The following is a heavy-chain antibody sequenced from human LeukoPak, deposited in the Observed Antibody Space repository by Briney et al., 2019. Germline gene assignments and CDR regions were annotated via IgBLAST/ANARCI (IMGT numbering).Heavy chain of an antibody. D-gene: IGHD3-16*01. V-gene: IGHV4-61*02. CDR2: IYTSGST. CDR3: ARALGGYFDY. Sequence: SETLSLTCTVSGGSISSGSYYWSWIRQPAGKGLEWIGRIYTSGSTNYNPSLKSRVTISVDTSKNQFSLKLSSVTAADTAVYCCARALGGYFDYWGQGTLVTVSS. CDR1: GGSISSGSYY. J-gene: IGHJ4*02.